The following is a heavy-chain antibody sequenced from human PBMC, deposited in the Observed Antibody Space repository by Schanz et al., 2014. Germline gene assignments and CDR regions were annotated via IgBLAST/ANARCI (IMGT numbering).Heavy chain of an antibody. CDR2: ISYDGSSK. CDR1: GFTFRSYA. Sequence: QVQLVESGGGVVQPGRSLRLSCAASGFTFRSYAMHWVRQAPGQGLEWVALISYDGSSKNHADSVQGRFTISRDNSKNALYLQMDRLRAEDTAVYYCARGIITMVRGGDVGAFDIWGQGTMXTVSS. J-gene: IGHJ3*02. V-gene: IGHV3-33*01. D-gene: IGHD3-10*01. CDR3: ARGIITMVRGGDVGAFDI.